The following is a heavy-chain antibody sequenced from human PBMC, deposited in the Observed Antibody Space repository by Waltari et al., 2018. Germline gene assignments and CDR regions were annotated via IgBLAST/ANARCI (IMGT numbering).Heavy chain of an antibody. Sequence: EVQLLESGGGLVQPGGSLRLSCAASGFTCSSYAMSGVRQAPGKGLEWVSAISGSGGSTYTADSVKVRFTISRDNSKNTLYLQMNSLRAEDTAVYYCAKVYKAARPPYYFDYWGQGTLVTVSS. CDR3: AKVYKAARPPYYFDY. CDR1: GFTCSSYA. CDR2: ISGSGGST. V-gene: IGHV3-23*01. J-gene: IGHJ4*02. D-gene: IGHD6-6*01.